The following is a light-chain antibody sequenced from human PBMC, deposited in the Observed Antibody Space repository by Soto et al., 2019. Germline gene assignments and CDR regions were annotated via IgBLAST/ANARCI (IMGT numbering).Light chain of an antibody. CDR3: QQYGNLPPT. Sequence: DIQMTQSPSSLSASVGDRVTITCQASQDISNYLNWYQQKPGKAPKLLIYDASNLETGVPSRFNGSGSGTDFTFTISSLQHEDIATYYCQQYGNLPPTFGGGTKVEIK. J-gene: IGKJ4*01. CDR2: DAS. V-gene: IGKV1-33*01. CDR1: QDISNY.